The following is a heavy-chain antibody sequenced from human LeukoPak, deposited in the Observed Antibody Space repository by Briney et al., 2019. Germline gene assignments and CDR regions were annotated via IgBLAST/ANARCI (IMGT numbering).Heavy chain of an antibody. CDR1: GFTFSSYW. J-gene: IGHJ4*02. CDR3: AREQGFGELLFTDPTDLPDY. CDR2: IKQDGSEK. D-gene: IGHD3-10*01. Sequence: PGGSLRLSCAASGFTFSSYWMSWVRQAPGKGLEWVANIKQDGSEKYYVDSVKGRFTISRDNAKNSLYPQMNSLRAEDTAVYYCAREQGFGELLFTDPTDLPDYWGQGTLVTVSS. V-gene: IGHV3-7*01.